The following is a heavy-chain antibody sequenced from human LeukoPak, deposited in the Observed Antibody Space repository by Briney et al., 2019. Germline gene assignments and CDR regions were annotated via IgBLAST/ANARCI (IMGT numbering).Heavy chain of an antibody. CDR1: GYTFTSYG. J-gene: IGHJ4*02. V-gene: IGHV1-8*02. CDR2: MNPNSGST. D-gene: IGHD6-19*01. Sequence: ASVKVSCKASGYTFTSYGISWVRQATGQGLEWMGWMNPNSGSTGYAQKFQGRVTLTRDTSISTAYMELSSLTSEDTAVYYCARGPHTSGWPQQYFWGQGTLVAVSS. CDR3: ARGPHTSGWPQQYF.